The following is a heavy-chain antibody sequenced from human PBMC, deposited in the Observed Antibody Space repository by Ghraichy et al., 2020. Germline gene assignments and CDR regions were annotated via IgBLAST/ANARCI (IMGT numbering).Heavy chain of an antibody. CDR1: GGSISSYY. V-gene: IGHV4-59*08. CDR3: ASGGYSYGIMSRYYYYGMDV. Sequence: SETLSLTCTVSGGSISSYYWSWIRQPPGKGLEWIGYIYYSGSTNYNPSLKSRVTISVDTSKNQFSLKLSSVTAADTAVYYCASGGYSYGIMSRYYYYGMDVWGQGTTVTVSS. J-gene: IGHJ6*02. D-gene: IGHD5-18*01. CDR2: IYYSGST.